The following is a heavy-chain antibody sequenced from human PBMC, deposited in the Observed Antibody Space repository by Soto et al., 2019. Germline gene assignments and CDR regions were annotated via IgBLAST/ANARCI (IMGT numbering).Heavy chain of an antibody. CDR3: AREWDTMVRGVNPYGMDV. D-gene: IGHD3-10*01. V-gene: IGHV3-30-3*01. CDR2: ISYDGSNK. Sequence: GGSLRLSCAASGFTFSSYAMHWVRQAPGKGLEWVAVISYDGSNKYYADSVKGRFTISRDNSKNTLYLQMNSLRAEDTAVYYCAREWDTMVRGVNPYGMDVWGQGTTVTVS. CDR1: GFTFSSYA. J-gene: IGHJ6*02.